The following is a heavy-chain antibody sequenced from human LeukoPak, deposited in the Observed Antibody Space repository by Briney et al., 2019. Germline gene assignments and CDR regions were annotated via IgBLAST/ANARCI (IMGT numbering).Heavy chain of an antibody. CDR3: ARALRIMITFGGVNFDY. CDR2: INPNSGGT. V-gene: IGHV1-2*02. Sequence: GASVKVSCKASGYTFTGYYMHWVRQAPGQGLEWMGWINPNSGGTNYAQKFQGRVTMTRDTSISTAYMELSRLRSDDTAVYYCARALRIMITFGGVNFDYWGQGTLVTVSS. D-gene: IGHD3-16*01. CDR1: GYTFTGYY. J-gene: IGHJ4*02.